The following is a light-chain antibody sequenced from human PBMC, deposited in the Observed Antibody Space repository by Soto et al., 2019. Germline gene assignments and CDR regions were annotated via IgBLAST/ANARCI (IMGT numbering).Light chain of an antibody. V-gene: IGKV3-11*01. CDR3: QQRTNWPPWT. CDR1: QSIGSS. Sequence: EIVWTQSPATLSLVPGVRATLSCRARQSIGSSLAWYQQRPGQAPRLLIYDASKRTTGIPARFSGSGSGTVFTLTTGSLEPEEYAFYGCQQRTNWPPWTCGQGTKVASK. CDR2: DAS. J-gene: IGKJ1*01.